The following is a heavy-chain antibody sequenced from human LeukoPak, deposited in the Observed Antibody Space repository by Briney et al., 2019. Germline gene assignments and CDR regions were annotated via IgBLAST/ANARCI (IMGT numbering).Heavy chain of an antibody. D-gene: IGHD6-19*01. CDR1: GGSFSGYY. V-gene: IGHV4-34*01. CDR3: ARGRAVAGRRWFDP. J-gene: IGHJ5*02. CDR2: INHSGST. Sequence: PSETLSLTCAVYGGSFSGYYWSWIRQPPGKGLEWIGEINHSGSTNYNPSLKSRVTISVDTSKNQLSLKLSSVTAADTAVYYCARGRAVAGRRWFDPWGQGTLVTVSS.